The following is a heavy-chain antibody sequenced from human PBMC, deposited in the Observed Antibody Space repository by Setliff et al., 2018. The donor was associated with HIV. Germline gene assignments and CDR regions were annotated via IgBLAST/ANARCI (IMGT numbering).Heavy chain of an antibody. D-gene: IGHD3-3*01. V-gene: IGHV4-39*07. CDR1: GDSISSSAYY. Sequence: SETLSLTCTVSGDSISSSAYYWGWVRQPPGKGLEWIGSIYYSGTAYYNPSLRSRVTILVDTSNNNFSLKLNSVTAADTAVYHCARVIASGYNFWSGYPFDAFDVRGQGTMVTVSS. J-gene: IGHJ3*01. CDR2: IYYSGTA. CDR3: ARVIASGYNFWSGYPFDAFDV.